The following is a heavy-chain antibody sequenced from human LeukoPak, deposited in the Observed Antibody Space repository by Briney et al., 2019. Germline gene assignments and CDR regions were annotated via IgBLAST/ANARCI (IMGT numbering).Heavy chain of an antibody. CDR1: GFTFSSYC. V-gene: IGHV3-7*01. J-gene: IGHJ3*02. CDR2: TKQDGSEK. Sequence: GGSLRLSCAASGFTFSSYCMSWVRQAPGKGLKGVTNTKQDGSEKYCVESVKGGFPTSRDTAKNSLYLQMNRLRAEATAVYYCARVTRLLSFDIWGPGTMVTVSS. CDR3: ARVTRLLSFDI. D-gene: IGHD2/OR15-2a*01.